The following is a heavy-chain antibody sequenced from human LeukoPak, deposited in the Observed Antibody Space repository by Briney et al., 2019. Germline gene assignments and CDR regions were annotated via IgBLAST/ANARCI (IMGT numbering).Heavy chain of an antibody. CDR3: ARIPLGWGRLGIDGAFDI. CDR1: GGSISSGSYY. Sequence: SETLSLTCTVSGGSISSGSYYWSWIRQPAGKGLEWIGRIYTSGSTNYNPSLKSRVTISVDTSKNQFSLKLSSVTAADTAVYYCARIPLGWGRLGIDGAFDIWGQGTMVTVSS. D-gene: IGHD3-16*01. CDR2: IYTSGST. J-gene: IGHJ3*02. V-gene: IGHV4-61*02.